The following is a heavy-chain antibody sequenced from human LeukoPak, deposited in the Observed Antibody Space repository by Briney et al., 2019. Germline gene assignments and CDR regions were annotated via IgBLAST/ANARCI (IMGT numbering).Heavy chain of an antibody. CDR3: ARRGDRGHFDY. Sequence: SVKVSCKASGGTFNTYALSWVRQAPGQGLQWMGRIIPFLGVVKYAQKFQGRVTITADKSTSIAYMELSSLRSEDTAVYYCARRGDRGHFDYWGQGTLVTVST. J-gene: IGHJ4*02. CDR2: IIPFLGVV. V-gene: IGHV1-69*04. D-gene: IGHD3-10*01. CDR1: GGTFNTYA.